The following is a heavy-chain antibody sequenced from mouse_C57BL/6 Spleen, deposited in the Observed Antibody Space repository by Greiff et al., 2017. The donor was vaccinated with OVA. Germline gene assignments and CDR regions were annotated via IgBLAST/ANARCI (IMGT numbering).Heavy chain of an antibody. CDR1: GYTFTSYW. V-gene: IGHV1-72*01. D-gene: IGHD2-3*01. CDR2: IDTNSGGT. J-gene: IGHJ2*01. Sequence: QVQLQQPGAELVKPGASVKLSCKASGYTFTSYWMHWVKQRPGRGLEWIGRIDTNSGGTKYNEKFKSKATLTVDKPSSIAYMQLSSLTSEYSAVYYCARNDGYYLYYFDYWGQGTTLTVSS. CDR3: ARNDGYYLYYFDY.